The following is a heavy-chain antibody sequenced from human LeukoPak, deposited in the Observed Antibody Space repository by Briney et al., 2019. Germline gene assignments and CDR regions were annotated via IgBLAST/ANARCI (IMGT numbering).Heavy chain of an antibody. V-gene: IGHV3-30*18. Sequence: GGSQRLSCAASGFTFSNYGMHWVRQAPGKGLEWVAVISYDGSNKYYADSVKGRFTISRENSKNTLYLQMNSLRAEDTAVYYCAKDRTFEYYFDYWGQGTLVTVSS. J-gene: IGHJ4*02. CDR3: AKDRTFEYYFDY. CDR2: ISYDGSNK. CDR1: GFTFSNYG.